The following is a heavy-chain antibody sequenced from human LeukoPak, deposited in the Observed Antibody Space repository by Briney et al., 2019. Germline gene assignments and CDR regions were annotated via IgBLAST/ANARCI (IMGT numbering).Heavy chain of an antibody. D-gene: IGHD1-14*01. CDR1: GGTFSSYA. J-gene: IGHJ4*02. Sequence: ASVKVSCKASGGTFSSYAISWVRQAPGQGLEWMGGIVPIFGTANYAQKLQGRVTMTTDTSTSTAYMELRSLRSDDTAVYYCARIEAPGITGVDYWGQGTLVTVSS. V-gene: IGHV1-69*05. CDR3: ARIEAPGITGVDY. CDR2: IVPIFGTA.